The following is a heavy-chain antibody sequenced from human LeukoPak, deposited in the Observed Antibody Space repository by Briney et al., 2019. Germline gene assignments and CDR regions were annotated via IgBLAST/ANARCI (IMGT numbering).Heavy chain of an antibody. J-gene: IGHJ6*02. CDR1: GFTFSSYS. Sequence: PGGSLRLSCAASGFTFSSYSMNWVRQAPGKGLEWVSSISSSSSSYIYYADSVKGRFTISRDNAKNSLYLQMNSLRAEDTAVYYCARDNAPDIVVVVAATHYGMDVWGQGTTVTVSS. D-gene: IGHD2-15*01. CDR3: ARDNAPDIVVVVAATHYGMDV. V-gene: IGHV3-21*01. CDR2: ISSSSSSYI.